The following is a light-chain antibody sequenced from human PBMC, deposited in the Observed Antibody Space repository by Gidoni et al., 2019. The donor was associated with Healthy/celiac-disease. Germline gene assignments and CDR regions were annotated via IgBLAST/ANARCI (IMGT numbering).Light chain of an antibody. CDR2: WAS. CDR3: QQYYSTPWT. J-gene: IGKJ1*01. Sequence: DIVLTQSPDSLAVSLGERATINCKSSQSVLYSSNNKNYLAWYQQKPGQPPKLLIYWASTREAGVPDRFSGSGSGTDCTLTISSRQAEDVAVYYWQQYYSTPWTFGQGTKVEIK. V-gene: IGKV4-1*01. CDR1: QSVLYSSNNKNY.